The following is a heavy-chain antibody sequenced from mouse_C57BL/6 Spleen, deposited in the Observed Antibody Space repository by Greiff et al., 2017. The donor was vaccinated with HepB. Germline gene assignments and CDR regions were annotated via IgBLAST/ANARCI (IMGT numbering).Heavy chain of an antibody. CDR1: GYAFSSSW. CDR3: ARTGTTIAPYYYAMDY. CDR2: IYPGDGDT. Sequence: VKLQESGPELVKPGASVKISCKASGYAFSSSWMNWVKQRPGKGLEWIGRIYPGDGDTNYNGKFKGKATLTADKSSSTAYMQLSSLTSEDSAVYFCARTGTTIAPYYYAMDYWGQGTSVTVSS. D-gene: IGHD2-12*01. J-gene: IGHJ4*01. V-gene: IGHV1-82*01.